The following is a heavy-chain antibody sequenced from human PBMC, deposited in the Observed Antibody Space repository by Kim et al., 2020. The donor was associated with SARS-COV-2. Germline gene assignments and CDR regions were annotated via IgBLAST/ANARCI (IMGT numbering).Heavy chain of an antibody. J-gene: IGHJ3*02. CDR1: GYTFTSYG. D-gene: IGHD3-22*01. CDR2: ISAYNGNT. CDR3: AREPDVVVITDAFDI. V-gene: IGHV1-18*01. Sequence: ASVKVSCKASGYTFTSYGISWVRQAPGQGLEWMGWISAYNGNTNYAQKLQGRVTMTTDTSTSTAYMELRSLRSDDTAVYYCAREPDVVVITDAFDIWGQGTMVTVSS.